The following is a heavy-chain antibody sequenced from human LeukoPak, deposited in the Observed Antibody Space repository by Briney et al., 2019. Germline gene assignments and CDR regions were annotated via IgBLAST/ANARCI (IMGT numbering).Heavy chain of an antibody. V-gene: IGHV1-2*02. CDR3: ASGPSLGTTHPYFDY. CDR1: GYTFTGYY. Sequence: ASVKVSCKVSGYTFTGYYMHWLRQAPGQGLEWMGWINPNNGGTNYAQRFQGRGTMTRDTSISTAYMELSRLRFDDTAVYYCASGPSLGTTHPYFDYWGQGTLVTVSS. D-gene: IGHD2-15*01. J-gene: IGHJ4*02. CDR2: INPNNGGT.